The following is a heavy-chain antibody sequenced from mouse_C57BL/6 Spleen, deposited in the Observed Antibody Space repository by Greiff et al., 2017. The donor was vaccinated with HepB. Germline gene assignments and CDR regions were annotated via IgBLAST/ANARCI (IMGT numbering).Heavy chain of an antibody. V-gene: IGHV5-4*01. CDR3: ARDTTVVPYFDY. CDR2: ISDGGSYT. Sequence: EVQVVESGGGLVKPGGSLKLSCAASGFTFSSYAMSWVRQTPEKRLEWVATISDGGSYTYYPDNVKGRFTISRDNAKNNRYLQMSHLKSEDTAMYYCARDTTVVPYFDYWGQGTTLTVSS. D-gene: IGHD1-1*01. CDR1: GFTFSSYA. J-gene: IGHJ2*01.